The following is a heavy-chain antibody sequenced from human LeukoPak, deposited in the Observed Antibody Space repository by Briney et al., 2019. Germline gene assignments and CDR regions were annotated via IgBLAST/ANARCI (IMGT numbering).Heavy chain of an antibody. J-gene: IGHJ4*02. CDR2: INPNSGGT. CDR3: ARLEKGGTVPFDY. V-gene: IGHV1-2*02. Sequence: ASVKVSCKASGYTFTNYGFSWVRQAPGQGLEWMGWINPNSGGTNYAQKFQGRVTMTRDTSISTAYMELSRLRSDDTAVYYCARLEKGGTVPFDYWGQGTLVTVSS. CDR1: GYTFTNYG. D-gene: IGHD1-7*01.